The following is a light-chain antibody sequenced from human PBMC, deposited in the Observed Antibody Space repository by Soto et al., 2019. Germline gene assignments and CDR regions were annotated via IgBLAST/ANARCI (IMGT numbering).Light chain of an antibody. Sequence: EIVMTQSPATLSVSPGERATLSCRASQSVDTNLAWYQQKPGQAPRVLIYGASTRAAGIPARFSGSGSGTEFTLTISSLQSEDFAVYYCQQYDDWPPRTFGQGTKVEIK. CDR3: QQYDDWPPRT. V-gene: IGKV3-15*01. J-gene: IGKJ1*01. CDR1: QSVDTN. CDR2: GAS.